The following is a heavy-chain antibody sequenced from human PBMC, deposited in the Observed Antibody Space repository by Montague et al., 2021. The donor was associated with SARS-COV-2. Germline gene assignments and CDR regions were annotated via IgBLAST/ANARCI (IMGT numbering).Heavy chain of an antibody. D-gene: IGHD4-23*01. CDR3: VRDHPYGGPRGAYDI. CDR1: GGSITGYY. J-gene: IGHJ3*02. CDR2: IYDGGAV. V-gene: IGHV4-59*01. Sequence: SKTLSLTCTASGGSITGYYWSWLRRSPGKGLEWIAYIYDGGAVNYNPSLGSRVTISTDTSKNQLSLKVNSVTAADTAVYYCVRDHPYGGPRGAYDIWGQGTVVTVSS.